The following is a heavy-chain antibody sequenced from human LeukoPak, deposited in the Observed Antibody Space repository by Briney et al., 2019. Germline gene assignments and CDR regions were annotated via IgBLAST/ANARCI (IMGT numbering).Heavy chain of an antibody. CDR2: IYYSGST. Sequence: SETLSLTCTVSGGSISSGDYYWSWIRQPPGKGLEWIGYIYYSGSTFYNPSLKSRVTISVDTSRNQFSLKLSSVTAADTAVYYCARGVFWSGYRNFDYWGQGTLVTVSS. J-gene: IGHJ4*02. V-gene: IGHV4-30-4*01. CDR3: ARGVFWSGYRNFDY. D-gene: IGHD3-3*01. CDR1: GGSISSGDYY.